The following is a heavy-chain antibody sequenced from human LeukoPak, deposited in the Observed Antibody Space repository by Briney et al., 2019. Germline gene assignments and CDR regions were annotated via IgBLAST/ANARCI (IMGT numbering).Heavy chain of an antibody. Sequence: GASVKVSCKASGGTFSSYAISWVRQAPGQGLEWVGRIIPILGIANYAQKFQGRVTITADKSTSTAYMELSSLRSEDTAVYYCARDWVVADPPPFSSLWGQGTLVTVSS. J-gene: IGHJ4*02. D-gene: IGHD2-15*01. CDR1: GGTFSSYA. V-gene: IGHV1-69*04. CDR3: ARDWVVADPPPFSSL. CDR2: IIPILGIA.